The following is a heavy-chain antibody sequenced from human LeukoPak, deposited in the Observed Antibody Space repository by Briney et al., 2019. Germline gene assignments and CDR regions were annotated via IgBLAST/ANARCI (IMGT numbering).Heavy chain of an antibody. CDR1: GFTFGDYA. V-gene: IGHV3-23*01. D-gene: IGHD2-2*01. CDR3: AKDGIVVPAASYYFDY. CDR2: ISGSGGST. Sequence: GRSLRLSCTASGFTFGDYAMSWFRQAPGKGLEWVSAISGSGGSTYYADSVKGRFTISRDNSKNTLYLQMNSLRAEDTAVYYCAKDGIVVPAASYYFDYWDQGTLVTVSS. J-gene: IGHJ4*02.